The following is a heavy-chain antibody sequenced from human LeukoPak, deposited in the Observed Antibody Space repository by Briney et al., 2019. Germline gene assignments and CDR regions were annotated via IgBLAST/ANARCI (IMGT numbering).Heavy chain of an antibody. J-gene: IGHJ4*02. D-gene: IGHD3-10*01. CDR2: IYHSGST. CDR3: ARDLYYGSGVDY. V-gene: IGHV4-38-2*02. CDR1: GYSISSGYY. Sequence: SETLSLTCTVSGYSISSGYYWGWIRQPPGKGLEWIGSIYHSGSTYYNPSLKSRVTISVDTSKNQFSLKLSSVTAADTAVYYCARDLYYGSGVDYWGQGTLVTVSS.